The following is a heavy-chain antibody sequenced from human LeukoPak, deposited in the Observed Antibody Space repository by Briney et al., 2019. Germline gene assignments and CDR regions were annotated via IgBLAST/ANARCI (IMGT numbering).Heavy chain of an antibody. Sequence: ASVKVSCKASGYTFTSYAMNWVRQAPGQGLEWMGWINTNTGNPTYAQGFTGRFVFSLDTSVSAAYLQISSLKAEDTAVYYCARAPPKGPIVVANDYWGQGTLVTVSS. CDR1: GYTFTSYA. CDR2: INTNTGNP. CDR3: ARAPPKGPIVVANDY. V-gene: IGHV7-4-1*02. D-gene: IGHD3-22*01. J-gene: IGHJ4*02.